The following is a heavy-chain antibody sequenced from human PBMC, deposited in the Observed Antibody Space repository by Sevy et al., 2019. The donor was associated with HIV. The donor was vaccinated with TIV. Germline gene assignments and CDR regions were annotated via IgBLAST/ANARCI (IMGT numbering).Heavy chain of an antibody. V-gene: IGHV3-23*01. Sequence: GGSLRLSCAASGFTFNNYAMSWVRQAPGKGLEWVSVISYSGSSTYYADSVKGQFTISRDNSKNTRYLQMKSLRAEETAVYYWAKDGVSGSYYAVDFDYWGQGTLVTVSS. CDR1: GFTFNNYA. J-gene: IGHJ4*02. D-gene: IGHD1-26*01. CDR2: ISYSGSST. CDR3: AKDGVSGSYYAVDFDY.